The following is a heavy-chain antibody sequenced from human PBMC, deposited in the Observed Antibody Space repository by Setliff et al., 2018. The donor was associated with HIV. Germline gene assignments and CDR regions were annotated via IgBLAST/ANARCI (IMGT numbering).Heavy chain of an antibody. J-gene: IGHJ4*02. CDR2: IIPILGIA. CDR3: ARDRRASRYSGYDSWGEYYFDY. CDR1: GGTFSSYA. D-gene: IGHD5-12*01. Sequence: SVKVSCKASGGTFSSYAISWVRQAPGQGLEWMGGIIPILGIANYAQKFQGRVTITADESTSTAYMELSSLRSEDTAVYYCARDRRASRYSGYDSWGEYYFDYWGQGTLVTVSS. V-gene: IGHV1-69*10.